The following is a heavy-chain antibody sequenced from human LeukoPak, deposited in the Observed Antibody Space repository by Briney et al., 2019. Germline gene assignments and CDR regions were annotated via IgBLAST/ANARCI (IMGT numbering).Heavy chain of an antibody. V-gene: IGHV4-4*02. Sequence: PSETLSPTCAVSGGSISSSNWWSRVRQPPGKGLEWIGEIYHSGSTNYNPSLKSRVTISVDTSKNQFSLKLSSVTAADTAVYYCARRSKGPGNWFDPWGQGTLVTVSS. CDR2: IYHSGST. CDR3: ARRSKGPGNWFDP. CDR1: GGSISSSNW. J-gene: IGHJ5*02. D-gene: IGHD4-11*01.